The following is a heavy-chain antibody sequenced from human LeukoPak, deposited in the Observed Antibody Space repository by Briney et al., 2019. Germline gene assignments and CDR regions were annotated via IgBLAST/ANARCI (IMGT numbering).Heavy chain of an antibody. CDR3: ARAGSGWYREQGYFDY. D-gene: IGHD6-19*01. CDR2: IYSDGTT. J-gene: IGHJ4*02. CDR1: GLSVSSNF. Sequence: GGSLRLPCAASGLSVSSNFITWVRQAPGKGPEWVSVIYSDGTTYYADSLKGRFTTSRDTSKNTVFLQMSSLRDEDTAVYYCARAGSGWYREQGYFDYWGQGTLVTVSS. V-gene: IGHV3-53*01.